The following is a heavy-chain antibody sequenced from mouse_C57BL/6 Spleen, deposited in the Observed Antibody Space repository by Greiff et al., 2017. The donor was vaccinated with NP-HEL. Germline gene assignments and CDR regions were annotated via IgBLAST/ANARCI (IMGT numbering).Heavy chain of an antibody. CDR3: TANWSYFDY. V-gene: IGHV1-15*01. J-gene: IGHJ2*01. CDR2: IDPETGGT. Sequence: QVQLQQSGAELVRPGASVTLSCKASGYTFTDYEMHWVKQTPVHGLEWIGAIDPETGGTAYNQKFKGKAILTADKSSSTAYMELRSLTSEDSAVYYCTANWSYFDYWGQGTTLTVSS. D-gene: IGHD4-1*01. CDR1: GYTFTDYE.